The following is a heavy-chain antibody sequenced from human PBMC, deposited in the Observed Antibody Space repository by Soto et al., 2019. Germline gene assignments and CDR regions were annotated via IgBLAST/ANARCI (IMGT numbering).Heavy chain of an antibody. CDR3: ARDGRMQQWRVHPPANYYGMEV. CDR2: ISAYNGNT. D-gene: IGHD6-19*01. J-gene: IGHJ6*02. V-gene: IGHV1-18*04. Sequence: ASVKVSCKASGYTFTSYGISWVRQAPGQGLEWMGWISAYNGNTNYAQKLQGRVTMTTDTSTSTAYMELRSLRSDDTAVYYCARDGRMQQWRVHPPANYYGMEVWGQGITVTVTS. CDR1: GYTFTSYG.